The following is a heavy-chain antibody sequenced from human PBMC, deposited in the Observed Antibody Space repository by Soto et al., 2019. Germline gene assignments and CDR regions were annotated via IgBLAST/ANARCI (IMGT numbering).Heavy chain of an antibody. CDR2: ISSSSNTI. J-gene: IGHJ4*02. V-gene: IGHV3-48*01. CDR1: GFSFSTYS. Sequence: EVQLVESGGGLVQPGGPLRLSCAASGFSFSTYSMNWVRQAPGEGLEWISYISSSSNTIYYADSVKGRFTISRDNAKNSLYLQMNSLRAEDTAVYYCALRAGPLGGQGTLVTVSS. D-gene: IGHD6-13*01. CDR3: ALRAGPL.